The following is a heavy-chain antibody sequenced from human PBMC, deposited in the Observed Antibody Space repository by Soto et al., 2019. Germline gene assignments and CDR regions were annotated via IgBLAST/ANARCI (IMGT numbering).Heavy chain of an antibody. V-gene: IGHV1-3*01. CDR2: INPDNGNT. CDR1: GYTFTRYT. D-gene: IGHD2-15*01. J-gene: IGHJ5*02. CDR3: ARGIATGQLDP. Sequence: ASVKVSCKASGYTFTRYTMNWVRQAPGQRLEWIGWINPDNGNTKSSQKFQDRVIITRDTSASTAYMDLSSLRSEDTAVYYCARGIATGQLDPWGQGTLVTVSS.